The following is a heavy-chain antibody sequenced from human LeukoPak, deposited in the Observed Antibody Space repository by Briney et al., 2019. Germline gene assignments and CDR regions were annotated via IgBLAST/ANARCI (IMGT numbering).Heavy chain of an antibody. D-gene: IGHD3-10*01. V-gene: IGHV3-33*01. CDR3: ARGRFGNYFDF. Sequence: GGSLRLSCAASGFTFSSYGMHWVRQAPGKGLEWVAVIWYDGSNKYYADSVKGRFTISRDNAKNTLYLQMNSLRAEDTAVYYCARGRFGNYFDFWGQGNLVTVSS. J-gene: IGHJ4*02. CDR2: IWYDGSNK. CDR1: GFTFSSYG.